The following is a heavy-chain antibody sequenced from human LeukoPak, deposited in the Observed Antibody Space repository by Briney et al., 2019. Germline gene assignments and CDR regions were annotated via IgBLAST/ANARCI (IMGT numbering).Heavy chain of an antibody. D-gene: IGHD3-16*01. Sequence: SETLSLTCAAYGGSFSGYYWSWIRQPPGKGLEWIGEINHSGSTNYNPSLKSRVTISVDTSKNQFSLKLSSVTAADTAVYYCASYAGGYYYYYGMDVWGQGTTVTVSS. V-gene: IGHV4-34*01. CDR2: INHSGST. CDR1: GGSFSGYY. CDR3: ASYAGGYYYYYGMDV. J-gene: IGHJ6*02.